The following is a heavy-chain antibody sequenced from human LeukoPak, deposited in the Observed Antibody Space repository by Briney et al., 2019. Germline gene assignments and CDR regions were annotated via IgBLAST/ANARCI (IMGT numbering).Heavy chain of an antibody. V-gene: IGHV3-23*01. CDR2: VGGGNDI. Sequence: GGSLRLSCATSGFTFNIYGMSWVRQAPGKGLERVSSVGGGNDIHYADSVKGRFTISRDNSKNTLYLQMNSLRAEDTAVYYCATLRLYGSGSYSSSWWGQGTLVTVSS. CDR3: ATLRLYGSGSYSSSW. D-gene: IGHD3-10*01. J-gene: IGHJ4*02. CDR1: GFTFNIYG.